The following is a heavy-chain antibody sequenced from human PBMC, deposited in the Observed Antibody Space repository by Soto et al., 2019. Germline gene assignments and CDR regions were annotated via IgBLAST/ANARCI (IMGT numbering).Heavy chain of an antibody. CDR1: GGSVSSGSYY. CDR2: IYYSGST. CDR3: AREPIAHYTILTGHYKTTPEYALDV. V-gene: IGHV4-61*01. D-gene: IGHD3-9*01. Sequence: SETLSLTCTVSGGSVSSGSYYWSWIRQPPGKGLEWIGYIYYSGSTNYNPSLKSRVTISVDTSKNQFSLKLRSVTAADTAVYYCAREPIAHYTILTGHYKTTPEYALDVWGQGTTVNVSS. J-gene: IGHJ6*02.